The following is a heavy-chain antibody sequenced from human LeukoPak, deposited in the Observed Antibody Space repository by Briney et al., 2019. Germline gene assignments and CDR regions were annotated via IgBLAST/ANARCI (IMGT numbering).Heavy chain of an antibody. Sequence: PGASLRLSCEASGFTFTTYSMTWVRQAPGKGLEWVSIISSGSSAIFSADALKGRFTICRDDAKNLLYLDMNSLRAEDTAVYYCARGHTAVTRHFDFWGQGTLVTVSS. CDR2: ISSGSSAI. J-gene: IGHJ4*02. V-gene: IGHV3-21*01. CDR3: ARGHTAVTRHFDF. D-gene: IGHD4-17*01. CDR1: GFTFTTYS.